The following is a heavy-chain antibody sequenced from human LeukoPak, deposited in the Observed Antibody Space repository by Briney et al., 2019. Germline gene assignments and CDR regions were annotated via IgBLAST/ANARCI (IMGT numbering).Heavy chain of an antibody. CDR2: FYYSGST. V-gene: IGHV4-39*02. CDR3: ARLKYSSGWYPFDY. D-gene: IGHD6-19*01. CDR1: GGSITSSTYY. J-gene: IGHJ4*02. Sequence: PSETLSLTCTVSGGSITSSTYYWGWIRQPPGKGLEWIGSFYYSGSTYYNASLKSRVTISVDTSKNHFSLKLSSVTAADTAVYYCARLKYSSGWYPFDYWGQGILVTVSS.